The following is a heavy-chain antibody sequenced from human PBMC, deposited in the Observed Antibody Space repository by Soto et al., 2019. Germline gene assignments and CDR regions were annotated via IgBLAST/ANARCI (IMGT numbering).Heavy chain of an antibody. Sequence: PGGSLRLSCAGSGFNFTDCNMNWVRQAPGKGLEWVSSISSTGRYIYYGDSVRGRITVSRDNGKNSLFLQMNNLGAEDTAVYYCAREKCSSNNCYLVGYYGLDVWGQGTTVTVSS. D-gene: IGHD2-2*01. J-gene: IGHJ6*02. CDR3: AREKCSSNNCYLVGYYGLDV. CDR2: ISSTGRYI. V-gene: IGHV3-21*01. CDR1: GFNFTDCN.